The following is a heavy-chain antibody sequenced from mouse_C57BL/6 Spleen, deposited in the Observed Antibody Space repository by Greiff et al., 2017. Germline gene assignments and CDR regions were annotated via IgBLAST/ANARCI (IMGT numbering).Heavy chain of an antibody. CDR2: IYPGDGDT. D-gene: IGHD1-1*01. CDR1: GYAFSSSW. Sequence: VQLQQSGPELVKPGASVKISCKASGYAFSSSWMNWVKQRPGKGLEWIGRIYPGDGDTNYNGKFKGKATLTAAKSSSTAYMQLSSLTSEDSAVYFCGLTTVVATGFDYWGQGTTLTVSS. V-gene: IGHV1-82*01. J-gene: IGHJ2*01. CDR3: GLTTVVATGFDY.